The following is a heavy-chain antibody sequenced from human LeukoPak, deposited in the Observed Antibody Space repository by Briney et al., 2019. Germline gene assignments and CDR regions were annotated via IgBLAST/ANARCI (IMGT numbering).Heavy chain of an antibody. V-gene: IGHV3-7*01. J-gene: IGHJ4*02. D-gene: IGHD2-2*01. Sequence: GGSLRHSCAASGFTFSSYWMSWVRQAPGKGLEWVANIKQDGSEKYYVDSVKGRFTISRDNVKNSLYLQMNNLGAEDTAIYYCATDPASYCTSSTCDFDYWGQGTLVTVSS. CDR1: GFTFSSYW. CDR3: ATDPASYCTSSTCDFDY. CDR2: IKQDGSEK.